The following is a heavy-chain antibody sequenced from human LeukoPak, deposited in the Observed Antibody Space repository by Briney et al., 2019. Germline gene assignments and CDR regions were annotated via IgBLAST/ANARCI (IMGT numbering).Heavy chain of an antibody. D-gene: IGHD6-19*01. V-gene: IGHV1-24*01. Sequence: ASVKVSCKGSGYTLTELSMHWVRQAPGKGLEWMGGFDPEDGETIYAQKFQGRVTMTEDTSTDTAYMELSSLRSEDTAVYYCATWEPIAVAGGGYFDYWGQGPLVTVSS. CDR2: FDPEDGET. CDR3: ATWEPIAVAGGGYFDY. CDR1: GYTLTELS. J-gene: IGHJ4*02.